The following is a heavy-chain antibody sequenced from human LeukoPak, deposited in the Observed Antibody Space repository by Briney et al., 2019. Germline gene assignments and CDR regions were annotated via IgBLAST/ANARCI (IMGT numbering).Heavy chain of an antibody. CDR1: GYTSTGYY. D-gene: IGHD2-15*01. V-gene: IGHV1-2*02. CDR3: ATLIVVVVAETYGMDV. Sequence: ASVKVSCKASGYTSTGYYMHWVRQAPGQGLEWMGWINPKSGGTNYAQKFQGRVTMTRDTSISTAYMELSRLRSDDTAVYYCATLIVVVVAETYGMDVWGQGTTVTVSS. CDR2: INPKSGGT. J-gene: IGHJ6*02.